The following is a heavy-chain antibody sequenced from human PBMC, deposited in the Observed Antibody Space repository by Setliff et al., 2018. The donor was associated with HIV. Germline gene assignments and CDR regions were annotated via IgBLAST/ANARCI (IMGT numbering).Heavy chain of an antibody. V-gene: IGHV4-61*08. CDR1: GGSISSGGYY. J-gene: IGHJ4*02. CDR3: ARGVNFDY. CDR2: IYYSGGT. Sequence: SETLSLTCTVSGGSISSGGYYWSWIRQHPGKGLEWIGYIYYSGGTYYNPSLTSRVTISADTSRNQFSLELTSVTAADTAIYYCARGVNFDYWGQGTQVTVSS. D-gene: IGHD3-3*01.